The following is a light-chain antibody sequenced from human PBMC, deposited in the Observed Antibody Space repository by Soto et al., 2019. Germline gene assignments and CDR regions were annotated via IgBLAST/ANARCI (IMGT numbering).Light chain of an antibody. V-gene: IGKV3-11*01. CDR3: QQRGNWIT. J-gene: IGKJ5*01. Sequence: EIVMTQSRATLSVSPGERATLSCRASQSVSSNLAWYQQKPGQAPRLLIYDASNRATGIPARFSGSGSGTNFTLTISSLEPEDFAIYYCQQRGNWITFGQGTRLETK. CDR1: QSVSSN. CDR2: DAS.